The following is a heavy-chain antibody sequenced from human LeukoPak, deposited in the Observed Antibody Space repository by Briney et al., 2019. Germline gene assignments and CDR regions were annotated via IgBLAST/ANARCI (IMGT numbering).Heavy chain of an antibody. V-gene: IGHV4-34*01. CDR2: INHSGST. D-gene: IGHD3-3*01. J-gene: IGHJ3*02. CDR1: GGSFSGYY. CDR3: ARATNVGGIFGVVIKKLAAFDI. Sequence: SETLSLTCAVYGGSFSGYYWSWIRQPPGKGLEWIGEINHSGSTNYNPSLKSRVTISVDTSKNQFSLKLSSVTAADTAVYYCARATNVGGIFGVVIKKLAAFDIWGQGTMVTVSS.